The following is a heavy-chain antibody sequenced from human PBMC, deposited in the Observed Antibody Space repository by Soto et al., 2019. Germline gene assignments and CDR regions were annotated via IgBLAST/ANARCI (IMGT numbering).Heavy chain of an antibody. Sequence: VASVKVSCKSSGYTFSMSGISWVRQAPGQGLEWMGWISGYNGNTNYEQKFQDRVTMTTDTTTNTAYMELRSLRSDDTAVYYCAREGPRPYYYYGMDVWGQGTTVTVSS. V-gene: IGHV1-18*01. CDR3: AREGPRPYYYYGMDV. CDR1: GYTFSMSG. J-gene: IGHJ6*02. CDR2: ISGYNGNT.